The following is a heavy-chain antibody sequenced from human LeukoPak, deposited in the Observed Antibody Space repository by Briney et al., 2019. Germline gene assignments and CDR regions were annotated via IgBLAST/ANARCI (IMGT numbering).Heavy chain of an antibody. D-gene: IGHD3-22*01. CDR2: INPNSGGT. J-gene: IGHJ1*01. Sequence: ASVKVSCKASGYTFTGYYMHWVRQAPGQGLEWMGWINPNSGGTNYAQKFQGRVTMTRDTSISTVYMELSRLRSDDTAVYYCARDSGGGYYYDSSGYYAEYFQHWGQGTLVTVSS. V-gene: IGHV1-2*02. CDR3: ARDSGGGYYYDSSGYYAEYFQH. CDR1: GYTFTGYY.